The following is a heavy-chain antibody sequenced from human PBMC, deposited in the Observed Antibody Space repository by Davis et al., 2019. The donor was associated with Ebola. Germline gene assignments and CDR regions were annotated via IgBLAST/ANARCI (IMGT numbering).Heavy chain of an antibody. CDR3: ARDHMGSLDN. CDR1: GGSISGYQ. V-gene: IGHV4-59*01. CDR2: IFNSGTA. D-gene: IGHD1-26*01. J-gene: IGHJ4*02. Sequence: MPSETLSLTCTVSGGSISGYQWAWIRQPPGKGLDYVGHIFNSGTASYNSALKSRVTISLDESSNQFSLKLNSVTAADTAIYFCARDHMGSLDNWGQGTLVTVSS.